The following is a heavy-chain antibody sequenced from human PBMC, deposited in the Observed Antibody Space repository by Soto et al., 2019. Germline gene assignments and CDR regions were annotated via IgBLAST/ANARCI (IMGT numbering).Heavy chain of an antibody. CDR1: GFTFSSYA. V-gene: IGHV3-23*01. Sequence: GGSLRLSCAASGFTFSSYAMGWVRQAPGKGLEWVSGITGGGGSTYYADSVKGRFTIPRDNSKNTLYLQMNSLRAEDTAVYYCAKAAYCSGGNCYYYYYYYMDVWGKGTTVTVSS. D-gene: IGHD2-15*01. CDR3: AKAAYCSGGNCYYYYYYYMDV. J-gene: IGHJ6*03. CDR2: ITGGGGST.